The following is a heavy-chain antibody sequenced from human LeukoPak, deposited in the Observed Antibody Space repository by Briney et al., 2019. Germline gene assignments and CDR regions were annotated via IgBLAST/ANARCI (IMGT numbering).Heavy chain of an antibody. CDR3: AKQPAPYYYDTFNGFDY. CDR1: GFTFSSYA. Sequence: GGSLRLSCAASGFTFSSYAMSWVRQAPGKGLEWVSAISGSGGSTYYADSVKGRFTISRDNSKNTLYLQMNSLRAEDTAVYYCAKQPAPYYYDTFNGFDYWGHGTLVTVSS. D-gene: IGHD3-22*01. CDR2: ISGSGGST. V-gene: IGHV3-23*01. J-gene: IGHJ4*01.